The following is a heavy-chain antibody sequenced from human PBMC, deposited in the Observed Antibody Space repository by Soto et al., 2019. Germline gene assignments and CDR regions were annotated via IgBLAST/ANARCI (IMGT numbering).Heavy chain of an antibody. V-gene: IGHV3-30*02. Sequence: GGSLRLSCTASGFTFSSYGMHWVRQAPGKGLEWVAVIWYDGSNKYYADSVKGRFTISRDNSKNTLYLQMSSLRAEDTAVYYCLKAPYYYDSSGYYPFEFYYYYYGRDVWGQGTRVTVSS. CDR2: IWYDGSNK. CDR1: GFTFSSYG. D-gene: IGHD3-22*01. CDR3: LKAPYYYDSSGYYPFEFYYYYYGRDV. J-gene: IGHJ6*02.